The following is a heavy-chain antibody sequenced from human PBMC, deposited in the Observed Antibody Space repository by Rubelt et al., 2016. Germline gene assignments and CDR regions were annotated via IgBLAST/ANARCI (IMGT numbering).Heavy chain of an antibody. CDR1: GFTFSSYG. J-gene: IGHJ1*01. CDR2: IRYDGSNK. V-gene: IGHV3-30*02. D-gene: IGHD4-17*01. CDR3: AKPARLDYGINAEYFQH. Sequence: QVQLVESGGGVVQPGGSLRLSCAASGFTFSSYGMHWVRQAPGKGLEWVAFIRYDGSNKYYADSVKGRVTMSRDNSKNSLYLQMNSLRAEDTAVYYCAKPARLDYGINAEYFQHWGQGTLVTGSS.